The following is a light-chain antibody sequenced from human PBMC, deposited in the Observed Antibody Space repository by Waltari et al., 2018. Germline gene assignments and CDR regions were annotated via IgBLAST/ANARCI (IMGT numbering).Light chain of an antibody. CDR2: NTS. CDR1: TGPVTSGFY. J-gene: IGLJ3*02. V-gene: IGLV7-43*01. Sequence: QTVVTQEPSLTVSPGGTVTLTCASSTGPVTSGFYPNWFQQKPGQAPRTLIYNTSNKHSWTPARFSGSLLGGKAALTLSGVQPEDEAEYFCLLYYGGVWVFGGGTKLTVL. CDR3: LLYYGGVWV.